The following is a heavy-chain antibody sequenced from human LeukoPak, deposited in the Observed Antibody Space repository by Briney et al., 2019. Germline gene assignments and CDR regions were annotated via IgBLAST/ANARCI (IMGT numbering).Heavy chain of an antibody. Sequence: PSETLSLTCTVSGGSISSSSYYWGWIRQPPGKGLEWIGSIYYSGSTYYNPSLKSRVTISVDTSKNQFSLKLSSVTAADTAVYYCARQGGRMVRGLIGYYYYYMDVWGKGTTVTISS. CDR3: ARQGGRMVRGLIGYYYYYMDV. J-gene: IGHJ6*03. CDR1: GGSISSSSYY. CDR2: IYYSGST. D-gene: IGHD3-10*01. V-gene: IGHV4-39*01.